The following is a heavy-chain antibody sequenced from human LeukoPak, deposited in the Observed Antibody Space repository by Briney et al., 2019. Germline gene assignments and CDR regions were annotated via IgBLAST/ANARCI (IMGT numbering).Heavy chain of an antibody. Sequence: SETLSLTCTVSGGSFEHYFWSWVRQPPGKGLEFIGYVYYTGSTDYSPSLKSRLTISADTSKNQFSLKLSPVTAADTAVYYCASHRRSHGAEYWGQGTLVTVSS. CDR2: VYYTGST. CDR1: GGSFEHYF. J-gene: IGHJ4*02. V-gene: IGHV4-59*01. D-gene: IGHD5-18*01. CDR3: ASHRRSHGAEY.